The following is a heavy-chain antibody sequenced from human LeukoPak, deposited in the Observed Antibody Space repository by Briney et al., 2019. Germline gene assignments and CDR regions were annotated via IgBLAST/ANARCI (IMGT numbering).Heavy chain of an antibody. CDR1: GYTLTSYG. Sequence: ASVKVSCKASGYTLTSYGISWVRQAPGQGLEWMGWISPYNGNTNYAQKLQGRVTMTTDTSTTTAYMELRSLRSDDTAVYYCAREMATIVNQFDYWGQGTLVTVSS. V-gene: IGHV1-18*01. J-gene: IGHJ4*02. CDR2: ISPYNGNT. D-gene: IGHD5-24*01. CDR3: AREMATIVNQFDY.